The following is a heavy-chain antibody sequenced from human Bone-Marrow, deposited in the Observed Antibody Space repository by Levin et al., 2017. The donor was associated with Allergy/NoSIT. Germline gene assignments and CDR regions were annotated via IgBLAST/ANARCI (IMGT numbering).Heavy chain of an antibody. Sequence: AGGSLRLSCTTSGFAFGDYAMSWFRQAPGKGLEWVGFIRSQAAGAMVENAASVKGRFTISRDDSKSVAFLQMNSLKSEDTAVYYCARTRGMLRVDMRYYFDYWGQGTLVTVSS. CDR2: IRSQAAGAMV. CDR3: ARTRGMLRVDMRYYFDY. D-gene: IGHD3-10*01. V-gene: IGHV3-49*03. CDR1: GFAFGDYA. J-gene: IGHJ4*02.